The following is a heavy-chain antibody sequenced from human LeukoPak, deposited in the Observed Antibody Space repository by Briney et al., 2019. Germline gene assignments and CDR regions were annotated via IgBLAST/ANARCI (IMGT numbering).Heavy chain of an antibody. CDR3: VREARGYHYTYFDY. D-gene: IGHD5-18*01. CDR2: VSSGFHA. V-gene: IGHV3-13*01. J-gene: IGHJ4*02. CDR1: GFTLGSHD. Sequence: GGSLRLSCTAAGFTLGSHDMHWVRQIPGQGLEWVAAVSSGFHAFFADSVQGRFTVSREDARNSLYLQMNSLRAGDTAVYYCVREARGYHYTYFDYWGQGTLVTVSS.